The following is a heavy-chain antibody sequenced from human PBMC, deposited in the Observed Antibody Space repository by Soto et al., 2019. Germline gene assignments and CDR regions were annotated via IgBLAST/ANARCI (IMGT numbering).Heavy chain of an antibody. J-gene: IGHJ4*02. CDR1: GFTFSYHC. V-gene: IGHV3-72*01. CDR3: TRTSRGGFFDY. CDR2: IRNKADRHTT. Sequence: GSLILSCAASGFTFSYHCMDWVRQAPGKGLEWVGRIRNKADRHTTEYAASVKGRFTISRDDSKSSLYLQMNSLNTDDTAVYYCTRTSRGGFFDYWGEGSKVTVSS. D-gene: IGHD3-10*01.